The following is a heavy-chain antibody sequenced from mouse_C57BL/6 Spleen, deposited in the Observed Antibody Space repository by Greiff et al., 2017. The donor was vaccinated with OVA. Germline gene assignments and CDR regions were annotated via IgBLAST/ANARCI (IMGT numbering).Heavy chain of an antibody. J-gene: IGHJ4*01. Sequence: VQLQQSGPELVKPGASVKISCKASGYSFTGYYMNWVKQSPEKSLEWIGEINPSTGGTTYNQKFKAKATLTVDKSSSTAYMQLKSLTSEDSAVYYCAREGGSSYGAMDYWGQGTSVTVSS. D-gene: IGHD1-1*01. V-gene: IGHV1-42*01. CDR2: INPSTGGT. CDR3: AREGGSSYGAMDY. CDR1: GYSFTGYY.